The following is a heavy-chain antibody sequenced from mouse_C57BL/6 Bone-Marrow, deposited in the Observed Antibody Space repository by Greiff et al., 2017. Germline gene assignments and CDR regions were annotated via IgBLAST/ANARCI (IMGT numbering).Heavy chain of an antibody. J-gene: IGHJ4*01. D-gene: IGHD1-1*01. Sequence: VQLQQSVAELVRPGASVKLSCTASGFNIKHTYMHWVKQRPEQGLEWIGRIDPANGNTKYAPKFQGQATITADTSSNTAYLQVSGQTSEDTAIYYCARGDYCGSSSYAMDYWGQGTSVTVSS. CDR1: GFNIKHTY. CDR3: ARGDYCGSSSYAMDY. V-gene: IGHV14-3*01. CDR2: IDPANGNT.